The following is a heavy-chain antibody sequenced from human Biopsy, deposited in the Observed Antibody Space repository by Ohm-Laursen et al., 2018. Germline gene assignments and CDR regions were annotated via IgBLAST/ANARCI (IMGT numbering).Heavy chain of an antibody. CDR1: GFSFSDYH. V-gene: IGHV3-11*01. CDR2: ISGGGTI. CDR3: ARDTRWSPYSMDV. Sequence: SLRLSCAASGFSFSDYHMRWIRQAPGRGLEWVSYISGGGTIYYGDSMKGRVTISRDNAKNSLYLQMHSLRAEDTAVYYCARDTRWSPYSMDVWGHGTTVTVSS. D-gene: IGHD4-23*01. J-gene: IGHJ6*02.